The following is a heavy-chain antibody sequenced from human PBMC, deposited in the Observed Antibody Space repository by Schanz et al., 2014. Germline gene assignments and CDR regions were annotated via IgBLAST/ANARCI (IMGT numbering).Heavy chain of an antibody. CDR3: ARRLRGFDY. J-gene: IGHJ4*02. CDR1: GGSISTYY. V-gene: IGHV4-59*08. CDR2: IYYTGHT. Sequence: QVPLQESGPGLVKPSETLSLTCTVSGGSISTYYWSWIRQPPGKGLEWIGYIYYTGHTYYNPSLKSRVAISGAPSTHLSSLKMSSVTAADTAVYYCARRLRGFDYWGQGTLVTVSS. D-gene: IGHD4-17*01.